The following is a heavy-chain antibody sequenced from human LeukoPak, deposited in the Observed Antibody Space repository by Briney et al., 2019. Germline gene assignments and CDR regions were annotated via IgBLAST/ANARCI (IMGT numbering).Heavy chain of an antibody. J-gene: IGHJ3*02. CDR1: GGSISSYY. D-gene: IGHD3-10*01. V-gene: IGHV4-59*01. CDR2: IYYSGST. CDR3: ARDSGADAFDI. Sequence: SETLSLTCTVSGGSISSYYWSWIRQPPGKGPEWIGYIYYSGSTNYNPSLKSRVTISVDTSKNQFSLKLGSVTAADTAVYYCARDSGADAFDIWGQGTMVTVSS.